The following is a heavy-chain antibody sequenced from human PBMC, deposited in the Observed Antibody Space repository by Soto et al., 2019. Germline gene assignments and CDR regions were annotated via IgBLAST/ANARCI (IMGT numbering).Heavy chain of an antibody. CDR3: ARYYDFWSGSSGWFAP. V-gene: IGHV1-69*01. CDR2: IIPIFGTA. CDR1: GGTFSSYA. Sequence: QVQLVQSGAEVKKPGSSVKVSCKASGGTFSSYAISWVRQAPGQGLEWMGGIIPIFGTANYAQKFQGRVTITADESTSTAYMELSSLRSEDMAVYYCARYYDFWSGSSGWFAPWGQGTLVTVSS. J-gene: IGHJ5*02. D-gene: IGHD3-3*01.